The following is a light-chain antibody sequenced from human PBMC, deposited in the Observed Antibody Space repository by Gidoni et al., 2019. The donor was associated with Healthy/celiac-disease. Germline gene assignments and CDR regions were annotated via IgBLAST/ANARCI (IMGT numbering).Light chain of an antibody. CDR1: FSDVGGFNY. J-gene: IGLJ2*01. CDR3: ASYTSSTTLK. Sequence: SVLTQPAFVSGFPGPSFTISCPGTFSDVGGFNYVSWYQQHPGKAPKVMIYEVSNRPLGISNRFSGSKSANTASLTISGLQAEDEADYYCASYTSSTTLKFGGGTKLTVL. CDR2: EVS. V-gene: IGLV2-14*01.